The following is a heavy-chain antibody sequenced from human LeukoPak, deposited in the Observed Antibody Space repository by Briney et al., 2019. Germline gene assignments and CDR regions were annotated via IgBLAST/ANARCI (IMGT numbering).Heavy chain of an antibody. J-gene: IGHJ4*02. CDR3: AREGDNSGYQPFDY. CDR2: ISPSSGST. CDR1: GYTFTGYY. D-gene: IGHD3-22*01. Sequence: ASVKVSYKASGYTFTGYYIHWVRQTPGQGLEWMGRISPSSGSTNYAQKFQGRVTMTRDTSISTAYMELRRLGSDDTAVYYCAREGDNSGYQPFDYWGQGTLISVSS. V-gene: IGHV1-2*06.